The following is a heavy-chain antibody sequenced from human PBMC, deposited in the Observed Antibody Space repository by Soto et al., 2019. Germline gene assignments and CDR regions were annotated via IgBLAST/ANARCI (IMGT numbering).Heavy chain of an antibody. J-gene: IGHJ4*02. D-gene: IGHD5-12*01. V-gene: IGHV4-59*01. CDR1: GGSISDFY. CDR2: IHYSGST. Sequence: SETLSLTCTVSGGSISDFYWSWIRQPPGKGLEWIGYIHYSGSTNYNPSLKSRVTISVDTSKNQFSLKLTSVTAADTAVYYCARDSESRDGYNMKLDYWGQGTLVTVSS. CDR3: ARDSESRDGYNMKLDY.